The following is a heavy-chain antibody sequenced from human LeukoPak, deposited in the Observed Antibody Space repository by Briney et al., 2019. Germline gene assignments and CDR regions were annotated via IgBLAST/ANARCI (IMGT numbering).Heavy chain of an antibody. CDR2: IYYSGST. Sequence: SETLSLTCTVSGGSISSYYWSWIRQPPGKGLEWIGYIYYSGSTNYNPSLKSRVSISVDTSKNQFSLKLTSVTTADTAGYYCTRGTAVYGGNSPYYFDYWGQGTLVTVSS. CDR1: GGSISSYY. CDR3: TRGTAVYGGNSPYYFDY. V-gene: IGHV4-59*01. J-gene: IGHJ4*02. D-gene: IGHD4-23*01.